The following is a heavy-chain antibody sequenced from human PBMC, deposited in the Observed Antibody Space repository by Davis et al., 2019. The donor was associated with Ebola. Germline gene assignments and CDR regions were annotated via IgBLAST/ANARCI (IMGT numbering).Heavy chain of an antibody. V-gene: IGHV1-69*04. J-gene: IGHJ4*02. Sequence: SVKVSCKASGGTFSSYTISWVRQAPGQGLEWMGRIIPILGIANYAQKFQGRVTITADKSTSTAYMELSSLRSEDTAVYYCARDIGGAAAGNGDYWGKGTLVTVSS. CDR2: IIPILGIA. D-gene: IGHD6-13*01. CDR3: ARDIGGAAAGNGDY. CDR1: GGTFSSYT.